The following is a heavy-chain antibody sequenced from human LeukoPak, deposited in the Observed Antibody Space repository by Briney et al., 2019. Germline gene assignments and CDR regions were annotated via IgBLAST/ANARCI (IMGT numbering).Heavy chain of an antibody. D-gene: IGHD3-10*01. J-gene: IGHJ5*02. V-gene: IGHV1-18*04. CDR2: ISADNGNT. CDR3: ARDHWFGELSPAGS. Sequence: ASVKVSCKASGYTFTGYYTHWVRQAPGQGLQWMGWISADNGNTHYAQDFQGRVTMTTDTSTTTAYMELRSLRSDDTAVYYCARDHWFGELSPAGSWGQGTLVTVSS. CDR1: GYTFTGYY.